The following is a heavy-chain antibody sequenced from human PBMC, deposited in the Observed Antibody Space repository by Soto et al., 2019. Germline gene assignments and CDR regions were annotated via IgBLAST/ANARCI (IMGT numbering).Heavy chain of an antibody. J-gene: IGHJ3*02. D-gene: IGHD5-12*01. CDR2: IYPGDSDS. CDR1: GYSFPTYW. V-gene: IGHV5-51*01. Sequence: LKISCKGSGYSFPTYWLAWVRQTPGRGLEYMGIIYPGDSDSRYSPAFQGQVTISADKSINTAYLQWTSLKASDTAIYYCARSRVSTPRLEDPFDIWGQGTMVTVSS. CDR3: ARSRVSTPRLEDPFDI.